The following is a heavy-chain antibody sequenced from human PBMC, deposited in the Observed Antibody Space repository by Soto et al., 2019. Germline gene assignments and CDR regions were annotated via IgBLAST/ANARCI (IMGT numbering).Heavy chain of an antibody. CDR3: AKLKGGLGRFYGMDA. CDR1: GFSFRNYA. J-gene: IGHJ6*02. V-gene: IGHV3-23*04. CDR2: ISSGGGTT. D-gene: IGHD3-3*01. Sequence: DEQLVESGGGSLQPGGSLRLSCPASGFSFRNYAMTWVRQPPGKGLEGVSLISSGGGTTNYAATVKGRFSISRNNSQHMLYLQMNGLRGEDTALYYCAKLKGGLGRFYGMDAWGQGTMVIVSS.